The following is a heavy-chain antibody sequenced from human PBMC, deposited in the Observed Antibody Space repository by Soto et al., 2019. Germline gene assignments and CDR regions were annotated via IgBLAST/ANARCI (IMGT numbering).Heavy chain of an antibody. D-gene: IGHD3-22*01. Sequence: GGSLRLSCAASGFTFSSYAMHWVRQAPGKGLEWVSAISGSGGSTYYADSVKGRFTISRDNSKNTLYLQMNSLRAEDTAVYYCAKGRAYSGYPTTNDYWGQGTLVTVSS. J-gene: IGHJ4*02. CDR2: ISGSGGST. CDR3: AKGRAYSGYPTTNDY. V-gene: IGHV3-23*01. CDR1: GFTFSSYA.